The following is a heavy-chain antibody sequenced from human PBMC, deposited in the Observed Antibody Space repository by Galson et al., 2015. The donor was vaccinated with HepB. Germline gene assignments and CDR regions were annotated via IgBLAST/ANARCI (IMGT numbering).Heavy chain of an antibody. CDR2: INWNGGST. Sequence: LRLSCAASGFTFDDYGMNWVRQAPGKGLEWVSGINWNGGSTGYADSVKGRFTISRDNAKNSLHLQMNSLRAEDTALYYCARVTDYGGNSPFDYWGQGTLVTVSS. J-gene: IGHJ4*02. CDR1: GFTFDDYG. V-gene: IGHV3-20*04. CDR3: ARVTDYGGNSPFDY. D-gene: IGHD4-23*01.